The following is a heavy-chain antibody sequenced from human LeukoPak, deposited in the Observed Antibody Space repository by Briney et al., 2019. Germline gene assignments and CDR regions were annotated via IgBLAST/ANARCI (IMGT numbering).Heavy chain of an antibody. CDR3: AANYYGSGSYVV. D-gene: IGHD3-10*01. Sequence: PGGSLRLSCAASGFTFSSYGMHWVRQAPGKGLVWVSRINSDGSSISYAVSVKGRFNISRDNAKNTLYLQMHSLRAEDTAVYYFAANYYGSGSYVVGGQGTLVTVPS. J-gene: IGHJ4*02. CDR1: GFTFSSYG. CDR2: INSDGSSI. V-gene: IGHV3-74*01.